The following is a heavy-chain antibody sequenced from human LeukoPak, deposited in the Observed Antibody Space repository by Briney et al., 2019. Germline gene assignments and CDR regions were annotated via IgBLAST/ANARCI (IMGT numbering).Heavy chain of an antibody. V-gene: IGHV3-7*01. Sequence: GGSLRLSCAASGFTFSSYWMSWVRQAPGKGLEWVANIKQDGSEKYYVDSVKGRFTISRDNAKNSLYLQMNGLRAEDTAVYYCASDTLGCSTSCYYYYGMDVWGQGTTVTVSS. CDR1: GFTFSSYW. CDR2: IKQDGSEK. CDR3: ASDTLGCSTSCYYYYGMDV. J-gene: IGHJ6*02. D-gene: IGHD2-2*01.